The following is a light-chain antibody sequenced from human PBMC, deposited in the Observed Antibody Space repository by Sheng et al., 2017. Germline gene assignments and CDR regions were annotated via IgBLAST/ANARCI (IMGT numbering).Light chain of an antibody. Sequence: DIQMTQSPATLSASVGDRITITCRASQRISRWLAWFQQKPGKAPNLLIYKASILEGGVPSRFSGSGSGTEFTLTINSLQPDDFGTYYCQQYDGYSLTWTFGQGTKVEIK. V-gene: IGKV1-5*03. J-gene: IGKJ1*01. CDR1: QRISRW. CDR2: KAS. CDR3: QQYDGYSLTWT.